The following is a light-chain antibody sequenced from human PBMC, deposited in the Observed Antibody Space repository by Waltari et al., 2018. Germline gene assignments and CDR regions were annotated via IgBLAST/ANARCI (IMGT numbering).Light chain of an antibody. Sequence: QSALTQPASVSGSPGQSITTLFTGTSSDLGTYHPVSWFQQYPGKVPKLIIYEVSKRPSGVSNHFSGSKSGNTASLTISGLQAEDEAHYYCSSYAGGSWVFGRGTKVTVL. CDR2: EVS. CDR1: SSDLGTYHP. J-gene: IGLJ3*02. V-gene: IGLV2-23*02. CDR3: SSYAGGSWV.